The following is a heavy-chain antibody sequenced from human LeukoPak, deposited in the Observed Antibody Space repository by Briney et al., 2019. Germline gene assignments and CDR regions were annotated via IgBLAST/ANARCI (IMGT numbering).Heavy chain of an antibody. D-gene: IGHD4-11*01. Sequence: PGGSLRLSCAASGFTVSSYYMTWVRQAPGKGLEWVSVMYSGGSTYYADSVKGRVAISRANSQNTVLLHMNSVRVEDTAVYYNARSYSNHHFGMDVWGQGTAVTVSS. V-gene: IGHV3-66*01. J-gene: IGHJ6*02. CDR2: MYSGGST. CDR1: GFTVSSYY. CDR3: ARSYSNHHFGMDV.